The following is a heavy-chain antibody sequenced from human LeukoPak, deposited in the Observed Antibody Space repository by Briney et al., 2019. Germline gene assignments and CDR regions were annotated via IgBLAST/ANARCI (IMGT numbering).Heavy chain of an antibody. CDR2: IYHSGST. D-gene: IGHD6-13*01. Sequence: SETLSLTCTVSGYSISSGYYWGWIRQPPGKGLEWIGSIYHSGSTYYNPSLKSRVTISVDTSKNQFSLKLSSVTAADTAVYYCAAGSDHWGQGTLVTVSS. J-gene: IGHJ4*02. CDR3: AAGSDH. CDR1: GYSISSGYY. V-gene: IGHV4-38-2*02.